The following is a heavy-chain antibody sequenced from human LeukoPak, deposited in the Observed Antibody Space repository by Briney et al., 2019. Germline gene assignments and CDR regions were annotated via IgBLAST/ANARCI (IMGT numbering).Heavy chain of an antibody. D-gene: IGHD1-1*01. CDR1: GFTVSSNY. Sequence: GGSLRLSCAASGFTVSSNYMSWVRQAPGKGLEWVSVIYSGGKTDYADSVKGRFTISRDNAKNSLYLQMNSLRAADTAVYYCAREVQLERLGFGKEGSAFDYWGQGTLVTVSS. J-gene: IGHJ4*02. CDR3: AREVQLERLGFGKEGSAFDY. V-gene: IGHV3-66*01. CDR2: IYSGGKT.